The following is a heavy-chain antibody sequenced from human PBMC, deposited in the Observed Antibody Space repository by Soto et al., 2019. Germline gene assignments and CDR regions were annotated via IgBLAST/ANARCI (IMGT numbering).Heavy chain of an antibody. CDR2: ISYDGSNK. J-gene: IGHJ4*02. CDR1: GFTFSSYG. CDR3: AKVGAVAGTVDY. Sequence: QVQLVESGGGVVQPGRSLRLSCAASGFTFSSYGMHWVRQAPGKGLEWVAVISYDGSNKYYADSVKGRFTISRDNSKNTLYLQMNSLRAEDTAVYYCAKVGAVAGTVDYWGQGTLVTVSS. V-gene: IGHV3-30*18. D-gene: IGHD6-19*01.